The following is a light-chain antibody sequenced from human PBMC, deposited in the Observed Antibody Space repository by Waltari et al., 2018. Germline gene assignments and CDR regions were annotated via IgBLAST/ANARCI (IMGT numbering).Light chain of an antibody. CDR2: GAS. Sequence: IQMTQSPSSLSAFMGESVTITCRTSQIIKNYLNWYHQKPGKPPKLLIYGASSLQSGVPSRFSGSGSGTDFALTINSLQPEDYATYYCQQSYSIPFTFGGGTEVEIK. CDR3: QQSYSIPFT. V-gene: IGKV1-39*01. CDR1: QIIKNY. J-gene: IGKJ4*01.